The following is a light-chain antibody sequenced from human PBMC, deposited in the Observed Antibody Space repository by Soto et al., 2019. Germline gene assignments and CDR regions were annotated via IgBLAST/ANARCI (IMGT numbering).Light chain of an antibody. CDR2: GAS. J-gene: IGKJ5*01. Sequence: VLTQSPGTLSLSPGERATLSCRASQSVSSTYLAWYQHKPGQAPRLLIYGASTRATGIPDRFSGSGSGTDFSLAISRLEPEDFAVYYCQQYGGSPPINFGQGTRLEI. CDR1: QSVSSTY. V-gene: IGKV3-20*01. CDR3: QQYGGSPPIN.